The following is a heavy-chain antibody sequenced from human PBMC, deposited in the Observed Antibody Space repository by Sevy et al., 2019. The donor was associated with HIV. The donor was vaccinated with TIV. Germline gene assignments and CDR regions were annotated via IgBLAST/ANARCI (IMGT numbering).Heavy chain of an antibody. CDR2: ISGSGGST. J-gene: IGHJ6*02. Sequence: GGSLRLSCAASGFIFSSYAMSWVHQAPGKGLEWVSAISGSGGSTYYADSVKGRFTISRDNSKNTLYLQMNSLRAEDTAVYYCANRIPPHANYGMDVWGQGTTVTVSS. CDR3: ANRIPPHANYGMDV. CDR1: GFIFSSYA. V-gene: IGHV3-23*01.